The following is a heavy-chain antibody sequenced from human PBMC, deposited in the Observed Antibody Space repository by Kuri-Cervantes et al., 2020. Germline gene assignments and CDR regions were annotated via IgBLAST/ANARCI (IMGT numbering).Heavy chain of an antibody. CDR2: ISWNGGST. CDR3: AKFGGGSCYPDEPHCYYYGMDV. J-gene: IGHJ6*02. V-gene: IGHV3-43*01. Sequence: GESLKISCAASGFIFDDYTMRWVSQAPGKGLEWVSLISWNGGSTYYADSVKGRFTISRDNSKNSLYLQMNSLRAEDTALYYCAKFGGGSCYPDEPHCYYYGMDVWGQGTTVTVSS. CDR1: GFIFDDYT. D-gene: IGHD2-15*01.